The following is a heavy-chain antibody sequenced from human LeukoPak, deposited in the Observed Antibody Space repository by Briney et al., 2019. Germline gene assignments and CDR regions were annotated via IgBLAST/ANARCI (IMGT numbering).Heavy chain of an antibody. V-gene: IGHV3-9*01. CDR2: ISWNSGSI. Sequence: GGSLRLSCAASGFTFDDYAMHWVRQAPGKGLEWVSGISWNSGSIGYADSVRGRFTISRDNAKNSLYLQMNSLRAEDTALYYCAKGSSLRFGESPFDYWGQGTLVTVYS. J-gene: IGHJ4*02. CDR3: AKGSSLRFGESPFDY. D-gene: IGHD3-10*01. CDR1: GFTFDDYA.